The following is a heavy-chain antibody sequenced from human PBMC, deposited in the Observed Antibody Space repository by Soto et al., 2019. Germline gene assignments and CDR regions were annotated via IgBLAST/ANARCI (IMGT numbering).Heavy chain of an antibody. CDR2: IYYIGST. J-gene: IGHJ4*02. V-gene: IGHV4-31*03. CDR3: ARDRAVAGRGYFDY. CDR1: GGSFSSGGYS. D-gene: IGHD6-19*01. Sequence: QVQLQESGPGLVKPSQTLSLTCIISGGSFSSGGYSWSWIRHHPGKALEWIGYIYYIGSTYYNPSLKSRVTISVDTSKNQFSLKLSSVTAADTAVYYCARDRAVAGRGYFDYWGQGTLVTVSS.